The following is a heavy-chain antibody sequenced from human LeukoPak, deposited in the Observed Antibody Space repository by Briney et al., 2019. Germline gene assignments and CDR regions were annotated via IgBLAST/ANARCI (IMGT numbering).Heavy chain of an antibody. CDR2: ISSTSNYI. Sequence: GGSLRLSCAASGFTFSTYAISWVRQAPGKGLEWVSCISSTSNYIFYADSVRGRFTISRDNAKNSLYLQMDSLRAEDTAVYYCARCGTVTTGDAFDIWGQGTMVTVSS. J-gene: IGHJ3*02. CDR3: ARCGTVTTGDAFDI. CDR1: GFTFSTYA. V-gene: IGHV3-21*01. D-gene: IGHD4-17*01.